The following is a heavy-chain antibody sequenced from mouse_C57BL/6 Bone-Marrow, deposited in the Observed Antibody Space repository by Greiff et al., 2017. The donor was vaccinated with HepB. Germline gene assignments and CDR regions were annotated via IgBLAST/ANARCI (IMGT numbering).Heavy chain of an antibody. CDR2: IYPGDGDT. CDR3: ARSTYLLGYYAMDY. D-gene: IGHD5-5*01. J-gene: IGHJ4*01. Sequence: VQLQESGPELVKPGASVKISCKASGYAFSSSWMNWVKQRPGKGLEWIGRIYPGDGDTNYNGKFKGKATLTADKSSSTAYMQLSSLTSEDAAVYVCARSTYLLGYYAMDYWGQGTSVTVSS. CDR1: GYAFSSSW. V-gene: IGHV1-82*01.